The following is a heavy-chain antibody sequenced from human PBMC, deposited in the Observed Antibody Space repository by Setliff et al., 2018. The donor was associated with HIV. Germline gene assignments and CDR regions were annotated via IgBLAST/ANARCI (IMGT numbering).Heavy chain of an antibody. CDR2: VSSDGSNK. V-gene: IGHV3-30*03. CDR1: GFTFSSYS. CDR3: ARVRNPTVETMYFDL. D-gene: IGHD4-4*01. Sequence: GGSLRLSCAASGFTFSSYSMNWVRQAPGKGLEWLALVSSDGSNKYYATSVKGRFTISRDNSNNTLSLQVGSLRPDDTAFYFCARVRNPTVETMYFDLWGRETLVTVSS. J-gene: IGHJ4*02.